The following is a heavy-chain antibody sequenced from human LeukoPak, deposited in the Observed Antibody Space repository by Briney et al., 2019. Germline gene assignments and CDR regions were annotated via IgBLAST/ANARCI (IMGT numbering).Heavy chain of an antibody. CDR3: ARGSF. J-gene: IGHJ4*02. Sequence: PGGSLRLSCAASGFAFSTYNMNWVRQAPGKGPEWVSSITTSSSYMSYADSVKGRFTISRDNAKNSLYLQMNSLRAEDTAVYYCARGSFWGQGTLVTVSS. D-gene: IGHD2-15*01. CDR1: GFAFSTYN. V-gene: IGHV3-21*01. CDR2: ITTSSSYM.